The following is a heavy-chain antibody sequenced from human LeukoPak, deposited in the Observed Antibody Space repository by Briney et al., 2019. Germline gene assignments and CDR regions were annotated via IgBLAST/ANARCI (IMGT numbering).Heavy chain of an antibody. CDR2: IYHSGST. CDR1: GYSISSGYY. Sequence: SETLSLTCTVSGYSISSGYYWGWIRQPPGKGLEWIGSIYHSGSTYYNPSLKSRVTISVDTSKNQFSLKLSPVTAADTAVCYCARVQVGSGSHYNLYYYYMDVWGKGTTVTVSS. D-gene: IGHD3-10*01. J-gene: IGHJ6*03. V-gene: IGHV4-38-2*02. CDR3: ARVQVGSGSHYNLYYYYMDV.